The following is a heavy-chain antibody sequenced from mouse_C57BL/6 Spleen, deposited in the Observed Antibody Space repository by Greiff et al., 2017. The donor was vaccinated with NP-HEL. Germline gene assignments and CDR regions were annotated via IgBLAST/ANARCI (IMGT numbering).Heavy chain of an antibody. CDR3: ARSGGYGSSRYYFDY. CDR1: FYTFTSSC. J-gene: IGHJ2*01. CDR2: IYPRSGNT. D-gene: IGHD1-1*01. Sequence: VQLQQSGAELARPGASVTLSFKASFYTFTSSCLSWFTPRPLPGLAWIGEIYPRSGNTYYNEKFKGEATLTADKSSSTAYMELRSLTSEDSAVYFCARSGGYGSSRYYFDYWGQGTTLTVSS. V-gene: IGHV1-81*01.